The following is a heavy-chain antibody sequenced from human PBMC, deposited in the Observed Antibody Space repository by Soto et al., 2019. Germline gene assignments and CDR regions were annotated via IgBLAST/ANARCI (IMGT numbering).Heavy chain of an antibody. V-gene: IGHV4-31*03. CDR3: AQAHRSAGTCSSRSWFDS. D-gene: IGHD2-15*01. CDR2: IYYSGST. CDR1: GGSISSVGYY. Sequence: SPTCTVSGGSISSVGYYWSWIRQHPWKGLEWIGYIYYSGSTYYNPSLKSRVTISVDTSKNQFCLKLSSVTAADTAGYFSAQAHRSAGTCSSRSWFDSWGKGTLATVSS. J-gene: IGHJ5*01.